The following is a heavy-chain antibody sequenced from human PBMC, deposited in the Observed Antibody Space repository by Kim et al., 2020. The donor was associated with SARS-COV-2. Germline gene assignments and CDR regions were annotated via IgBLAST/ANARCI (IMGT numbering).Heavy chain of an antibody. J-gene: IGHJ6*01. V-gene: IGHV1-2*04. CDR3: AREDYYGAGSFYYYYGLDV. CDR1: GYTFTGYD. CDR2: INPNSGGT. D-gene: IGHD3-10*01. Sequence: ASVKVSCKASGYTFTGYDMRWVRQAPGQGLEWMGWINPNSGGTNYAQKFQGWVTMTTDTSISTAYMELSSLRSDDTAVYYCAREDYYGAGSFYYYYGLDV.